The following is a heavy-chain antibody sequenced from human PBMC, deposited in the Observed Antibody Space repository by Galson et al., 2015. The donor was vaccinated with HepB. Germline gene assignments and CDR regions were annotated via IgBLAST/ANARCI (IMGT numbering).Heavy chain of an antibody. D-gene: IGHD2-2*01. V-gene: IGHV3-33*08. CDR2: IWYDGSNR. CDR1: GFTFSNFG. CDR3: ARGAPYCSSSSCYRHGMDV. Sequence: SLRLSCAASGFTFSNFGMHWVRQAPGKGLEWVAVIWYDGSNRYYADSVKGRFTVSRDNSKKTLYLQMNSLRAEDTAVYPCARGAPYCSSSSCYRHGMDVWGQGTTVTVSS. J-gene: IGHJ6*02.